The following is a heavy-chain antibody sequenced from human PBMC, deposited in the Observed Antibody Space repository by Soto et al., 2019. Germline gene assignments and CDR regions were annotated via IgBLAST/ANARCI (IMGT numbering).Heavy chain of an antibody. D-gene: IGHD3-10*01. CDR3: TRGAGFFYGVDV. CDR2: ISFSGSTI. J-gene: IGHJ6*02. Sequence: GGALGLSCAASGFSFSDYEMNWVRQAPGKGLEWIAHISFSGSTIYYADSVKGRFSISRDNSKNFLYLQMSGLRADDSAVYYCTRGAGFFYGVDVWGLGTTVTVYS. V-gene: IGHV3-48*03. CDR1: GFSFSDYE.